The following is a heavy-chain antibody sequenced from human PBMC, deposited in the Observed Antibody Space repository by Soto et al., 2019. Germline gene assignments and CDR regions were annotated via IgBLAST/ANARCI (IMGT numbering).Heavy chain of an antibody. CDR3: ARGNWNYYYGFDV. CDR2: IWHDGNNK. Sequence: PGGSLRLSCAASGFTFSNYGMHWVRQAPGKGLEWVAIIWHDGNNKYYADPVRGRFIISRDNSKNRLYLQMNSLRAEDTAVYYCARGNWNYYYGFDVWGQGTTVTSP. CDR1: GFTFSNYG. V-gene: IGHV3-33*01. D-gene: IGHD1-20*01. J-gene: IGHJ6*02.